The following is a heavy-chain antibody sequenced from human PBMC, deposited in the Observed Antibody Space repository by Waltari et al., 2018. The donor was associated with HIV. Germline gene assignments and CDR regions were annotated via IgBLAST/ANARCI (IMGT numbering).Heavy chain of an antibody. D-gene: IGHD2-2*01. CDR1: GFSFKSHA. J-gene: IGHJ4*02. Sequence: EIQLLESGGGSLQPGESLRLSCVGSGFSFKSHAMSWVRQAPGKGLEWVAAISGSSSDTFYADAVRGLFTISRDNSKDTLFRQLNSLGPEDTATYFCATSWGYCGSGRCYYPFEYWGQGTLVTVSS. V-gene: IGHV3-23*01. CDR3: ATSWGYCGSGRCYYPFEY. CDR2: ISGSSSDT.